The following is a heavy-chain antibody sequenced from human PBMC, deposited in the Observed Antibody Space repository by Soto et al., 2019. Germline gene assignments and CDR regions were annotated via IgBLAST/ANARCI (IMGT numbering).Heavy chain of an antibody. V-gene: IGHV3-23*01. CDR1: GFTFSSYA. CDR2: ISGSGGST. J-gene: IGHJ4*02. Sequence: GGSLRLSCAASGFTFSSYAMSWVRQAPGKGLEWVSAISGSGGSTYYADSVKGRFTVSRDNSKNTLYLQMNSLRAEDTAVYYCAKDLAYYGSGNDYWGQGTLVTVSS. CDR3: AKDLAYYGSGNDY. D-gene: IGHD3-10*01.